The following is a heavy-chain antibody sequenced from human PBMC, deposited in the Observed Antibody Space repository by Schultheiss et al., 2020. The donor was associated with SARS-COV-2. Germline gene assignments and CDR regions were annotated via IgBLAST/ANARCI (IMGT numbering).Heavy chain of an antibody. D-gene: IGHD6-19*01. CDR1: GGSISSYY. V-gene: IGHV4-4*07. CDR2: IYYSGST. Sequence: SETLSLTCTVSGGSISSYYWSWIRQPAGKGLEWIGRIYYSGSTYYNPSLKSRVTISLDTSKNQFSLKLSSVTAADTAVYYCARDYIAVGVGHFDYWGQGTLVTVSS. CDR3: ARDYIAVGVGHFDY. J-gene: IGHJ4*02.